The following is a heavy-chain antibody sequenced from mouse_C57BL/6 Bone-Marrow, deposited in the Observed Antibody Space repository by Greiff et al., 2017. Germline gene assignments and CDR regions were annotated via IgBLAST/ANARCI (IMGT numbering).Heavy chain of an antibody. J-gene: IGHJ1*03. CDR2: IYPGDGDT. CDR3: ARWGDYYGSSWYFDV. Sequence: VQLKESGAELVKPGASVKISCKASGYAFSSYWMNWVKQRPGKGLEWIGQIYPGDGDTNYNGKFKGKATLTADKSSSTAYMQLSSLTSEASAVYFCARWGDYYGSSWYFDVWGTGTTVTVSS. CDR1: GYAFSSYW. V-gene: IGHV1-80*01. D-gene: IGHD1-1*01.